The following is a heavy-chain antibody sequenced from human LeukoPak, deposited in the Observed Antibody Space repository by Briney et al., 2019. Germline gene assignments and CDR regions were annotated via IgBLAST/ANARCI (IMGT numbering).Heavy chain of an antibody. CDR3: ARVTYDFWSGQDPGRFDY. D-gene: IGHD3-3*01. Sequence: SQTLSLTCTVSGGSISSGSYYWSWIRQPPGKGLEWIGYIYHSGSTYYNPSLKSRVTISVDRSKNQFSLKLSSVTAADTAVYYCARVTYDFWSGQDPGRFDYWGQGTLVTVSS. CDR2: IYHSGST. J-gene: IGHJ4*02. CDR1: GGSISSGSYY. V-gene: IGHV4-30-2*01.